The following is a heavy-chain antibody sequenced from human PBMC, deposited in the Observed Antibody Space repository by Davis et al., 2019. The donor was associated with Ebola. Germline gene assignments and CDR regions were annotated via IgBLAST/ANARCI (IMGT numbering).Heavy chain of an antibody. J-gene: IGHJ2*01. CDR1: GFIFSNYG. V-gene: IGHV3-30*02. D-gene: IGHD3-22*01. CDR2: IRFDGSGE. Sequence: GESLKISCAASGFIFSNYGMHWIRQAPGKGLEWLAVIRFDGSGEYYADSVKGRFTISRDNPKNTLYLQMNSLGAEDTALYYCAKVGTMMTPGQKDYWYFDLWGRGTLVTVSS. CDR3: AKVGTMMTPGQKDYWYFDL.